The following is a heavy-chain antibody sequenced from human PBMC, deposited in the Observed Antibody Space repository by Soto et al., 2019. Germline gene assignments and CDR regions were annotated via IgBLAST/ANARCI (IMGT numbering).Heavy chain of an antibody. CDR1: EFTFKSYV. V-gene: IGHV3-30*03. J-gene: IGHJ4*02. D-gene: IGHD2-2*01. CDR3: ARDSYRGDVVLTPAPYGNDY. Sequence: PGGSLRLSCAASEFTFKSYVMHGVRQAPGKGLAWVAVISFDGNRKHYADSVRGRFTISRDNSKNTLYLQMNSLRTEDTAIYYCARDSYRGDVVLTPAPYGNDYWGRGTLVTVSS. CDR2: ISFDGNRK.